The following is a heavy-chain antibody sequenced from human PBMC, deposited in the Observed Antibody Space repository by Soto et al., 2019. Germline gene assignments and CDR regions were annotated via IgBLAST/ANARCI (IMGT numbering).Heavy chain of an antibody. CDR1: GFTFSSYW. V-gene: IGHV3-7*01. J-gene: IGHJ4*02. CDR3: ARSDSSSWYGFDY. Sequence: VQLVESGGGLVQPGGSLRLSCAASGFTFSSYWMSWVRQAPGKGLEWVANIKQDGSEKYYVDSVKGRFTISRDNAKNSLYLQMNSLRAEDTAVYYCARSDSSSWYGFDYWGQGTLVTVSS. D-gene: IGHD6-13*01. CDR2: IKQDGSEK.